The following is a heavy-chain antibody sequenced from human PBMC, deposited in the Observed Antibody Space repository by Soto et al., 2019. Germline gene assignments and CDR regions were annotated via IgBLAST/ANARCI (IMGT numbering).Heavy chain of an antibody. J-gene: IGHJ4*02. CDR2: IYWNDDK. CDR3: AHRLQDGDYRIFDY. D-gene: IGHD4-17*01. V-gene: IGHV2-5*01. CDR1: GFSLITSGVG. Sequence: QITLKESGPTLVKPTQTLTLTCTFSGFSLITSGVGVGWIRQPPGKALEWLALIYWNDDKRYSPSLKSRLTITKDTSKNKVVLTMTKMDPVDTATYYCAHRLQDGDYRIFDYWGQGPWSPSPQ.